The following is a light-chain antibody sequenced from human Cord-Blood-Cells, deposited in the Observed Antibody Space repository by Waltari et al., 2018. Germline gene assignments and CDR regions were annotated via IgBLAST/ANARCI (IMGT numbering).Light chain of an antibody. V-gene: IGKV1-5*03. CDR1: PSLSTS. Sequence: DNQNTQVPSTLSASLGKQVTITCPASPSLSTSLAWYQQKPGKAPKLRFYKASSLESGVPSRFSGSGSGTEFTLTISSLQPDDFATYYCQQYNSYSFTFGPGTKVDIK. CDR3: QQYNSYSFT. J-gene: IGKJ3*01. CDR2: KAS.